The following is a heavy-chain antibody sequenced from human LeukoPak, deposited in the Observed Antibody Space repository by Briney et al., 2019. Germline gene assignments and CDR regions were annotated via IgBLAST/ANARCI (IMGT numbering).Heavy chain of an antibody. CDR1: GFTFSSYA. J-gene: IGHJ4*02. Sequence: GGSLRLSCAASGFTFSSYAMSWVRQAPGKGLEWVSAISGSGGSTHYADSVKGRFTISRDNSKNTLYLQMNSLRAEDTAVYYCAKGSSGWYETTFDYWGQGTLVTVSS. CDR2: ISGSGGST. V-gene: IGHV3-23*01. D-gene: IGHD6-19*01. CDR3: AKGSSGWYETTFDY.